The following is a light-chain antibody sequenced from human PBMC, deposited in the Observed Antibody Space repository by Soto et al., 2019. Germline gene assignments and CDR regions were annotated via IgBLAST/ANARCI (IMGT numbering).Light chain of an antibody. CDR3: QQYGSSGT. CDR1: QSVNGN. J-gene: IGKJ1*01. V-gene: IGKV3-20*01. Sequence: EIVMTQSPATLSVSPGERVTLSCRASQSVNGNLAWYQQKPGQAPRLLIYGASNRATGIPDRFSGSGSGTDFTLTISRLEPEDFAVYYCQQYGSSGTFGQGTKVDIK. CDR2: GAS.